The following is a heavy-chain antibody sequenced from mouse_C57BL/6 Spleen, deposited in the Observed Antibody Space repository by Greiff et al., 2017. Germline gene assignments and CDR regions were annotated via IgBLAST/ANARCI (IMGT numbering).Heavy chain of an antibody. D-gene: IGHD1-2*01. V-gene: IGHV1-69*01. Sequence: QVQLQQSGAELVMPGASVKLSCKASGYTFTSYWMHWVKQRPGQGLEWIGEIDPSDSYTNYNQKFTGKSTLTVDKSSSTAYMQLSSLTSEDSAVYYWGRRLRWDFDVWGTGTTVTVSS. CDR2: IDPSDSYT. CDR3: GRRLRWDFDV. J-gene: IGHJ1*03. CDR1: GYTFTSYW.